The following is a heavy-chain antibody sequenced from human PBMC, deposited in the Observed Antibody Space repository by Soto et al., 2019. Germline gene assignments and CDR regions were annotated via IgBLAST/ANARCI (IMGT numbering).Heavy chain of an antibody. V-gene: IGHV3-23*01. Sequence: GGSLRLSCAASGFTVSSYAMSWVRQAPGKGLEWVSAISGSGGSTYYANSVKGRFTISRDNSRTTLYLQMNSLRVEDTALYYCVRKYPGTRPFDYWGQGTLVTVSS. CDR1: GFTVSSYA. CDR2: ISGSGGST. D-gene: IGHD2-2*01. CDR3: VRKYPGTRPFDY. J-gene: IGHJ4*01.